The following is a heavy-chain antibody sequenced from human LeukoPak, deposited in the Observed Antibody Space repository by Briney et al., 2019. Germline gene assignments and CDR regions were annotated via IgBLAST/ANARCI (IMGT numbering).Heavy chain of an antibody. CDR2: LYHSGST. CDR1: DYSISSGYY. V-gene: IGHV4-38-2*02. CDR3: ARTGDLFEYSSSSDWFDP. J-gene: IGHJ5*02. D-gene: IGHD6-6*01. Sequence: SETLSLTCTVSDYSISSGYYWGWIRQPPGKGLEWIGSLYHSGSTYYNPSLKSRVTISVDTSKNQFFLRLSSLTAADTAVYYCARTGDLFEYSSSSDWFDPWGQGTLAIVSS.